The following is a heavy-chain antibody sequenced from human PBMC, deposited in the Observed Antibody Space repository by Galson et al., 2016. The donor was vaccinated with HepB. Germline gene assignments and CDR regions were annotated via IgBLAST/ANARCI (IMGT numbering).Heavy chain of an antibody. J-gene: IGHJ4*02. CDR3: ARLDQGRSDYFDW. CDR2: VSGNGVST. Sequence: LRLSCAASGFTFSHYAMSWVRQAPGKGLECVTVVSGNGVSTDYADSVKGRFTVSRDKSKNTMFLQMNSLRAEDTAVYYCARLDQGRSDYFDWWGQGTLVTVSS. D-gene: IGHD1/OR15-1a*01. V-gene: IGHV3-23*01. CDR1: GFTFSHYA.